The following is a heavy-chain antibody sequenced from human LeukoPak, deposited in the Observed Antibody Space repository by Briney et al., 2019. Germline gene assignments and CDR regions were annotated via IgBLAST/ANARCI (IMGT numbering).Heavy chain of an antibody. D-gene: IGHD6-13*01. Sequence: SGGSLRLSCEASGFSFSAAWMTWVRQAPGKGLHWVAVISYDGSKRYYADSVKGRFTISRDNSKNTMYLQMNSLRAEDTAVYYCARDRAGYSSSWYVDAFDIWGQGTMVTVSS. V-gene: IGHV3-30*03. J-gene: IGHJ3*02. CDR3: ARDRAGYSSSWYVDAFDI. CDR2: ISYDGSKR. CDR1: GFSFSAAW.